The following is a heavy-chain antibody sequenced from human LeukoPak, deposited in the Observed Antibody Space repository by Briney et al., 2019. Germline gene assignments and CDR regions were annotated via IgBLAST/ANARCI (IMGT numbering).Heavy chain of an antibody. Sequence: SETLSLTCTVSGGSISSGSYYWSWIRQPAGKGLEWIGRIYTSGSTNYNPSLKSRVTISVDRSKNQFSLRLSSVTAADTAVYYCAKGAGPPWFDPWGQGTLVTVSS. D-gene: IGHD6-19*01. CDR1: GGSISSGSYY. CDR3: AKGAGPPWFDP. V-gene: IGHV4-61*02. J-gene: IGHJ5*02. CDR2: IYTSGST.